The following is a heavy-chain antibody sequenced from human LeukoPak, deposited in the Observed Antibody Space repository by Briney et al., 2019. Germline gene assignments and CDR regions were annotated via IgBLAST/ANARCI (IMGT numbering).Heavy chain of an antibody. J-gene: IGHJ4*02. CDR1: GGSISSGGYY. D-gene: IGHD1-26*01. Sequence: PSQTLSLTCTVSGGSISSGGYYWSWIRQHPGKGLEWIGYIYYSGSTYYNPSLKSRVTISVDTSKNQFSLKLSSVTAADTAVYYCARDLGMGATSTYYFDYWGQGTLVTVSS. CDR3: ARDLGMGATSTYYFDY. CDR2: IYYSGST. V-gene: IGHV4-31*03.